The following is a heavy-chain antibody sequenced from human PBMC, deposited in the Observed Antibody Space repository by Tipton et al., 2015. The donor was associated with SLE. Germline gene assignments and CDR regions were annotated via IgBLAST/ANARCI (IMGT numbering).Heavy chain of an antibody. D-gene: IGHD3-10*01. Sequence: TLSLTCTVSNGSITSLYDYWGWVRQPPGKGLEWIGEINHGGSTNYNPSLKSRGTISVDTSKNHFSLELTSVTAADTAVYYCARQRLRLLSPLDAWGQGTTVTVS. CDR2: INHGGST. V-gene: IGHV4-61*05. J-gene: IGHJ6*02. CDR1: NGSITSLYDY. CDR3: ARQRLRLLSPLDA.